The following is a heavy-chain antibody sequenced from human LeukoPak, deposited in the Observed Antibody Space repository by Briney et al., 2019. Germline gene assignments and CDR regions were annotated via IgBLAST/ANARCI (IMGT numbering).Heavy chain of an antibody. D-gene: IGHD3-3*01. CDR3: VGFGSVDNP. CDR1: GFTFSSYW. Sequence: GGSLRLSCSASGFTFSSYWMSWMRQAPGQGLEWVAHIGPGGSEKYYVDSVKGRFTISRDNAKNSLDLQMISLRAEDTAVYYCVGFGSVDNPWGQGTLVTVAS. V-gene: IGHV3-7*01. J-gene: IGHJ5*02. CDR2: IGPGGSEK.